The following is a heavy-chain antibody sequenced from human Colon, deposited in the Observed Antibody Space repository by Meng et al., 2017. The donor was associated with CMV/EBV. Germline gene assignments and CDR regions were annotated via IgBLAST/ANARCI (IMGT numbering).Heavy chain of an antibody. CDR2: IYGSGKT. J-gene: IGHJ4*02. CDR3: VRDRGYNYGNFDS. D-gene: IGHD5-18*01. Sequence: SETLSLTSAVSGFSISSAYFWGWIRQPPGKGLEWIGSIYGSGKTYYNPSLKSRVSISVDTSNNDFSLTLSSVSAADTAVYYCVRDRGYNYGNFDSWGQGTLVTVSS. V-gene: IGHV4-38-2*02. CDR1: GFSISSAYF.